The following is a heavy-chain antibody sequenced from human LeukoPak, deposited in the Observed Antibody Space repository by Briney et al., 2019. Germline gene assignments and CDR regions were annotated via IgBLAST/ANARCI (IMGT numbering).Heavy chain of an antibody. D-gene: IGHD3-22*01. CDR3: ARVRGIVAKGDAFDI. V-gene: IGHV4-38-2*02. Sequence: SETLSLTCTVSGYSISSGYYWGWIRPPPGKGLEWIGSTYHSGSTYYNPSLKSRVTISVDTSKNQFSLKLSSVTAADTAVYYCARVRGIVAKGDAFDIWGQGTMVTVSS. CDR1: GYSISSGYY. J-gene: IGHJ3*02. CDR2: TYHSGST.